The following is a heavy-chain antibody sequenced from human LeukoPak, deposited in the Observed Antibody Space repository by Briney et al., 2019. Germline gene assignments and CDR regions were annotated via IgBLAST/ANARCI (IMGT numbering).Heavy chain of an antibody. D-gene: IGHD4-17*01. J-gene: IGHJ4*02. CDR3: ARGYYGDYYFDY. CDR2: LYYSGST. Sequence: SETLSLTCTVSGGAIISSSYYWMWIRQPPGKGLEWIGSLYYSGSTNYNPSLKSRITVSVDTSKNQFSLKLSPVTAADTAVYYCARGYYGDYYFDYWGQGTLVTVSS. V-gene: IGHV4-39*07. CDR1: GGAIISSSYY.